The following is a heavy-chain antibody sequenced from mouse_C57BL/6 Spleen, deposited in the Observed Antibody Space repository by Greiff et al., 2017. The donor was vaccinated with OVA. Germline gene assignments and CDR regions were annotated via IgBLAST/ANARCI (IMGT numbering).Heavy chain of an antibody. J-gene: IGHJ3*01. CDR3: ARSGNQTWFAY. D-gene: IGHD2-1*01. Sequence: VMLVESGPGLVQPSQSLSITCTVSGFSLTSYGVHWVRQSPGKGLEWLGVIWSGGSTDYNAAFISRLSISKDNSKSQVFFKMNSLQADDTAIYYCARSGNQTWFAYWGQGTLVTVSA. V-gene: IGHV2-2*01. CDR1: GFSLTSYG. CDR2: IWSGGST.